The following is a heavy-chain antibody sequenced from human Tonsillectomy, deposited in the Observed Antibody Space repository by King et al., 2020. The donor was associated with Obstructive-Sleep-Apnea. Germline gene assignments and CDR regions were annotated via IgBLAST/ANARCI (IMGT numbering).Heavy chain of an antibody. CDR2: IYYSGST. J-gene: IGHJ6*02. Sequence: QLQESGPGLVRPSETLSLSCNVSGGSISSSSYYWGWIRQPPGKGLEWIGSIYYSGSTYFNPSLKSRVTMSVDTSKHQFSRKLSSVTAADMAVYYCARYYGSGNYYGMDVWGQGTTVTVSS. V-gene: IGHV4-39*07. CDR3: ARYYGSGNYYGMDV. D-gene: IGHD3-10*01. CDR1: GGSISSSSYY.